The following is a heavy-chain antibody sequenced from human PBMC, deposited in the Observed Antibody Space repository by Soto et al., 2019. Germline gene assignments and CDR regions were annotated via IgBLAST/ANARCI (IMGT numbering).Heavy chain of an antibody. CDR3: GKGRIARVVVAPYDY. V-gene: IGHV3-30*18. J-gene: IGHJ4*02. CDR2: ISYDGSNK. D-gene: IGHD2-15*01. CDR1: GFTFSSYG. Sequence: QVQLVESGGGVVQPGRSLRLSCAASGFTFSSYGMHWVRQAPGKGLEWVAVISYDGSNKYYADSVKGRFIISRDNSKNSLYLQMNSLRAEDTAVYYCGKGRIARVVVAPYDYWGEGTLVTVSS.